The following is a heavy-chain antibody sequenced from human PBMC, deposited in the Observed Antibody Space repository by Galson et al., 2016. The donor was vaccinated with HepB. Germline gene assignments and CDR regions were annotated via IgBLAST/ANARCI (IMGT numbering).Heavy chain of an antibody. CDR1: GFTFSRYW. Sequence: SLRLSCAASGFTFSRYWMNWVRQAPGKGLEWVSYIGGTTSTIFYADSVKGRFTISRDNAEDSLDLQMNSLRAEDTAVYYCARDRGPFDAFDIWGRGTMVTVSS. V-gene: IGHV3-48*04. CDR3: ARDRGPFDAFDI. J-gene: IGHJ3*02. CDR2: IGGTTSTI. D-gene: IGHD3-10*01.